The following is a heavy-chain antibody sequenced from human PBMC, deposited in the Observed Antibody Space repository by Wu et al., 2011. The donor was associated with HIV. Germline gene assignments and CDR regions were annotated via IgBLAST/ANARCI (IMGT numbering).Heavy chain of an antibody. J-gene: IGHJ3*02. Sequence: VQLVQSEAEAKKPGESLKISCKGSGYSFTSYWIGWVRQMPGKGLEWMGSVYPGDSDTRYSPSFQGHVTISADKSISTAYLQWSSLKASDTAMYYCARGGSGPARPFDIWGQGDNGHRLF. V-gene: IGHV5-51*01. CDR3: ARGGSGPARPFDI. CDR1: GYSFTSYW. D-gene: IGHD3-16*01. CDR2: VYPGDSDT.